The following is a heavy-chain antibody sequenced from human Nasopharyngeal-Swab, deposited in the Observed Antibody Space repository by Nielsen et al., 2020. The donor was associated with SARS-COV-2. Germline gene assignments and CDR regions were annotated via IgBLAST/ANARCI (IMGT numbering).Heavy chain of an antibody. Sequence: ASVKVSCKVSGYTLTELSMHWVRQAPGKGLEWVGGFDPEDGETIYAQKFQGRVTMTEDTSTDTAYMELSSLRSEDTAVYYCATDSLYRDAFDIWGQGTMVTVSS. CDR1: GYTLTELS. V-gene: IGHV1-24*01. J-gene: IGHJ3*02. D-gene: IGHD3-16*02. CDR2: FDPEDGET. CDR3: ATDSLYRDAFDI.